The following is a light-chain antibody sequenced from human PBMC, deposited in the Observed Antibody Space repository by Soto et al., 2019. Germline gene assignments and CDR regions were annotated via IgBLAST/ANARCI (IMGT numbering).Light chain of an antibody. CDR3: QTWGTGPWV. V-gene: IGLV4-69*01. CDR1: SGHSSYA. Sequence: QAVVTQSPSASASLGASVKLTCTLSSGHSSYAIAWHQQQPEKGPRYLMKVNSDGSHSKGDGIPDRFSGSSSGAEGYLTISSLQSEDEADYYCQTWGTGPWVFGGGTKLTVL. J-gene: IGLJ3*02. CDR2: VNSDGSH.